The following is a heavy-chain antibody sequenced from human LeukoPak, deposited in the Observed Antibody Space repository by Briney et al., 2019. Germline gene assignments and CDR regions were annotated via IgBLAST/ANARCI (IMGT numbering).Heavy chain of an antibody. J-gene: IGHJ4*02. D-gene: IGHD2-8*01. CDR3: ARTNGVSKFDY. Sequence: PGGSLRLSCAASGFTFSDYYMSWIRQAPGKGLQWVSYISTSGNTIYYADSVKGRFTISRDNAKNSLYVQMNSLRAEDTAVYYCARTNGVSKFDYWGQGTLVTVSS. V-gene: IGHV3-11*04. CDR1: GFTFSDYY. CDR2: ISTSGNTI.